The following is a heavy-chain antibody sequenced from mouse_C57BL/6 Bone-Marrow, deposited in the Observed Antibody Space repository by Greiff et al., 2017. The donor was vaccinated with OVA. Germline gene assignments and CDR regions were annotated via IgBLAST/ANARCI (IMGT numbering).Heavy chain of an antibody. J-gene: IGHJ2*01. CDR1: GYAFTNYL. D-gene: IGHD3-3*01. CDR2: INPGSGGT. V-gene: IGHV1-54*01. CDR3: ARQGPFYFDY. Sequence: VQLQQSGAELVRPGTSVKVSCKASGYAFTNYLIEWVKQRPGQGLEWIGVINPGSGGTNYNEKFKGKATLTADKSSSTAYMQLSSLTSEDSAVYFCARQGPFYFDYWGQGTTLTVSS.